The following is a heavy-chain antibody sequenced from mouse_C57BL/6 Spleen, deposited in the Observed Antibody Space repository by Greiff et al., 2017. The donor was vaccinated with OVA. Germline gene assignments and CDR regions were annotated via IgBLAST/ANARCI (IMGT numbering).Heavy chain of an antibody. J-gene: IGHJ1*03. D-gene: IGHD2-3*01. CDR1: GYTFTSYW. CDR2: IHPNSGST. Sequence: VQLQQPGAELVKPGASVKLSCKASGYTFTSYWMHWVKQRPGQGLEWIGMIHPNSGSTNYNEKFKGKATLTVDKSSSTAYMQLSSLTSEDSSVYYCAILVTTPGYFDVWGTGTTVTVSS. CDR3: AILVTTPGYFDV. V-gene: IGHV1-64*01.